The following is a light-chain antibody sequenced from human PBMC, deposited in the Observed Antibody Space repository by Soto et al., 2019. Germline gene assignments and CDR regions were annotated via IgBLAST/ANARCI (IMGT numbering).Light chain of an antibody. J-gene: IGLJ1*01. CDR1: NSNIGGNS. CDR3: GSCDSSLSDYG. Sequence: QSVLTQPPSVSGAPGQRVTISCTGSNSNIGGNSVSWYQQLPGTAPKLLIYDDNKRPSGIPDRFSGSKSGTSATLGITGFQTGDEADYNCGSCDSSLSDYGFGTGTKVTVL. V-gene: IGLV1-51*01. CDR2: DDN.